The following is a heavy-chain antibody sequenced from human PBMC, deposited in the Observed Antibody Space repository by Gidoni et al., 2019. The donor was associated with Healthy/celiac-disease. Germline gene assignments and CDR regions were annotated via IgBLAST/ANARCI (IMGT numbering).Heavy chain of an antibody. CDR2: ISWNSGRI. J-gene: IGHJ1*01. D-gene: IGHD4-17*01. V-gene: IGHV3-9*01. Sequence: EVQRVESGGGVGQPGRSRRRSCAADGFTGDDYARHWVRQAQGKGLGWVSGISWNSGRIGYADSVKGLFPISRDNATHSLYLQMNSLRAEDTALYYCAKEASDDYGGNYNPGRREKYFQHWGQGTLVTVSS. CDR3: AKEASDDYGGNYNPGRREKYFQH. CDR1: GFTGDDYA.